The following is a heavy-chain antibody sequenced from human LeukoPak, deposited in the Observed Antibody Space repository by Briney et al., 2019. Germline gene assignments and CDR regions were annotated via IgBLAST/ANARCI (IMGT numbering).Heavy chain of an antibody. Sequence: SGGSLRLSCTASGFTFRTYWMSWVRQAPGKGLEWVASIKGDGSYTEYVDSVKGRFTISRDNAKNSLYLQMNSLRSEDTAVYYCRVYSSSYSYYYYMDVWGKGTTVTVSS. J-gene: IGHJ6*03. D-gene: IGHD6-6*01. CDR1: GFTFRTYW. V-gene: IGHV3-7*01. CDR2: IKGDGSYT. CDR3: RVYSSSYSYYYYMDV.